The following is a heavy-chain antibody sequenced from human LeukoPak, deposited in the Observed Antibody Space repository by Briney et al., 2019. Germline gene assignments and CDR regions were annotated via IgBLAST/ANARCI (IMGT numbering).Heavy chain of an antibody. D-gene: IGHD3-10*01. CDR1: GYTFTGYY. V-gene: IGHV1-2*02. CDR2: IKPNSGGT. J-gene: IGHJ3*02. Sequence: ASVKVSCKTSGYTFTGYYMHWVRQAPGQGLEWMGWIKPNSGGTNYAQKFQGRVTMTRDTSISTAYMELSRLRSDDTAVYYCARSSHYYDAFDIWGQGTMVTVSS. CDR3: ARSSHYYDAFDI.